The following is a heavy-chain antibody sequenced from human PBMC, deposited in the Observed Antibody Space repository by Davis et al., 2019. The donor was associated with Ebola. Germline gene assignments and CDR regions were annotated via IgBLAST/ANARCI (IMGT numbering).Heavy chain of an antibody. CDR3: TRDLTYGSGVGMDV. D-gene: IGHD3-10*01. CDR2: IIPIFGTP. Sequence: SVKVSCKASGGTFSTYPINWVRQAPGHGLEWVGGIIPIFGTPRYAQKFQGRVTITADESTSTAYMDLSSLRSEDTAVYYCTRDLTYGSGVGMDVWGQGTLVTVSS. CDR1: GGTFSTYP. V-gene: IGHV1-69*13. J-gene: IGHJ4*02.